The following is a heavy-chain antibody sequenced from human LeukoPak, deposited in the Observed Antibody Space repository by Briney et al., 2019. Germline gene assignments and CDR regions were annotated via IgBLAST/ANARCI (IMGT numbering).Heavy chain of an antibody. D-gene: IGHD3-22*01. J-gene: IGHJ4*02. CDR1: GFTFSNYG. CDR2: ITSGVGIT. V-gene: IGHV3-23*01. CDR3: AKGDYYDLDY. Sequence: GESLRLSCAASGFTFSNYGMNWDRQAPGQGMEWDSIITSGVGITYYADSVKGRFTISRDNSRNTLYLQMNSLRAEDTAVYYCAKGDYYDLDYWGQGTLVTVSS.